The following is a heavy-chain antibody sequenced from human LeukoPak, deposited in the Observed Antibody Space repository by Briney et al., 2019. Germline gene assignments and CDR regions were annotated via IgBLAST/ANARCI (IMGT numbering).Heavy chain of an antibody. Sequence: QTGGSLRLSCAASGFTFSSYEMTWVRQAPGKGLEYISYISNSGHNVYYADSVKGRFTISRDNAKSSLYSQGDSLRAEDTAVYYCARDQGKYSHGQLDYWGQGILVTVSA. V-gene: IGHV3-48*03. CDR2: ISNSGHNV. J-gene: IGHJ4*02. D-gene: IGHD5-18*01. CDR1: GFTFSSYE. CDR3: ARDQGKYSHGQLDY.